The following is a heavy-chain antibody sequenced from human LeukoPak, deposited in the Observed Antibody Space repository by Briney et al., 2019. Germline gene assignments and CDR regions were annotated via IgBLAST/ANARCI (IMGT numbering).Heavy chain of an antibody. V-gene: IGHV1-2*06. CDR3: ARDLSNSGDY. CDR2: INPNSGGT. J-gene: IGHJ4*02. D-gene: IGHD4-23*01. CDR1: GYIFTGYY. Sequence: ASVNVSCKASGYIFTGYYMHWVRQAPGQGLEWVGRINPNSGGTNYAQKFQGRVTMTRDTSISTAYMELSSLMSDDTAVYYCARDLSNSGDYWGQGTLVTVSS.